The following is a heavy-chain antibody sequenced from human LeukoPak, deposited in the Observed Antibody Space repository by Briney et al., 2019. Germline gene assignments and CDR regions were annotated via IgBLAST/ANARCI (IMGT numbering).Heavy chain of an antibody. CDR1: GGSFSGYY. V-gene: IGHV4-34*01. CDR3: ARPLDVDTALYGMDV. J-gene: IGHJ6*02. D-gene: IGHD5-18*01. CDR2: INHSGST. Sequence: SETLSLTCAASGGSFSGYYWSWIRQPPGKGLEWIGEINHSGSTNYNPSLKSRVTISVDTSKNQFSLKLSSVTAADTAVYYCARPLDVDTALYGMDVWGQGTTVTVSS.